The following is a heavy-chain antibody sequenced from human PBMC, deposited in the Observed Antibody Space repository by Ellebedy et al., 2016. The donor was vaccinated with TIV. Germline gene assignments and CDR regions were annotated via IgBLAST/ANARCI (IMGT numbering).Heavy chain of an antibody. D-gene: IGHD2/OR15-2a*01. V-gene: IGHV4-59*01. CDR3: ATWAIGTFQSFSD. J-gene: IGHJ4*02. Sequence: MPSETLSLTCTVSGGSIRGYYGSWIRQAPGKGLEWIGHVYHTGATNYNHSLKTRVTISMDTAENQASLKLTSFTAADTAVFYCATWAIGTFQSFSDWGQGALVTVSS. CDR2: VYHTGAT. CDR1: GGSIRGYY.